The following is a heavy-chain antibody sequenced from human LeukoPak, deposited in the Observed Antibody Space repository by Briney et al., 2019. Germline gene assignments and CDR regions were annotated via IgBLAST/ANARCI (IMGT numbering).Heavy chain of an antibody. V-gene: IGHV4-59*01. CDR3: ARGGDTSSWFDP. D-gene: IGHD6-13*01. CDR1: GDSISNFY. CDR2: IYHSGKT. Sequence: PSETLSLTCTVSGDSISNFYWSWIRQPPGKGLEWIGNIYHSGKTKYNPSLKSRVTISIDTSKHQFSLKLTSVTAADTAIYYCARGGDTSSWFDPWGQGTLVTVAS. J-gene: IGHJ5*02.